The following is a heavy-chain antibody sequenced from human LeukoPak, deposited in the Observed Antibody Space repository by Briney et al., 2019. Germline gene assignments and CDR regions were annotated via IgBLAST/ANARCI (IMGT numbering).Heavy chain of an antibody. V-gene: IGHV4-59*01. CDR1: GGSISYYY. Sequence: APETLSLTCTVSGGSISYYYWSWIRQPPGKGLEWIGYIYYSGSTNYNPSLKSRVTISVDTSKNQFSLKLNSVTAADTAVYYCARITYGDNHFDIWGQGTMVTVSS. CDR2: IYYSGST. CDR3: ARITYGDNHFDI. J-gene: IGHJ3*02. D-gene: IGHD4-23*01.